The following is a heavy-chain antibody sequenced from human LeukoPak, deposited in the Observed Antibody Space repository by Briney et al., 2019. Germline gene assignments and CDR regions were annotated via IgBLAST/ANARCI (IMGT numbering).Heavy chain of an antibody. CDR3: AKGVDTAMAPAWDF. J-gene: IGHJ4*02. V-gene: IGHV3-30*04. CDR2: ISYDGRHK. D-gene: IGHD5-18*01. Sequence: RGALRLSCAASGFTFSSYAMSWVRQAPGRGLEWVAVISYDGRHKYYADSVKGRFTISRDNSKNTLYLQMNSLRAEDTAVYYCAKGVDTAMAPAWDFWGQGTLVTASS. CDR1: GFTFSSYA.